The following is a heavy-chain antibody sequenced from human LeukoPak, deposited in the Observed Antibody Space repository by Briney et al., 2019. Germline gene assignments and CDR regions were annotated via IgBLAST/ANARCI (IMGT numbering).Heavy chain of an antibody. J-gene: IGHJ4*02. V-gene: IGHV3-30-3*01. CDR3: ARARDSSWDY. Sequence: GGSLRLSCAASGFTFRNYVIHWVRQAPGKGLEWVAVTSSDLNVKLYADSVKGRFTISRDDAKNSLYLQMNSLRAEDTAVYYCARARDSSWDYWGQGTLVTVSS. CDR2: TSSDLNVK. D-gene: IGHD6-13*01. CDR1: GFTFRNYV.